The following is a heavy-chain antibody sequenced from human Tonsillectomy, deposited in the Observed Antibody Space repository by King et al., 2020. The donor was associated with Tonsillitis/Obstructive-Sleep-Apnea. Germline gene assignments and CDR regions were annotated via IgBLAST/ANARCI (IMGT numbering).Heavy chain of an antibody. CDR3: ARPTGDCSGGNCYSDY. CDR1: GYGFPSYW. CDR2: IYPGDSDT. V-gene: IGHV5-51*01. J-gene: IGHJ4*02. Sequence: FQLVQSGAEVKKPGESLRISCKGFGYGFPSYWIAWVRQMPGRGLEWMGIIYPGDSDTRYSPSFQGQVTISADKSIRTAYLQWNNRKTSDTALYYCARPTGDCSGGNCYSDYWGQGTLVTVSS. D-gene: IGHD2-15*01.